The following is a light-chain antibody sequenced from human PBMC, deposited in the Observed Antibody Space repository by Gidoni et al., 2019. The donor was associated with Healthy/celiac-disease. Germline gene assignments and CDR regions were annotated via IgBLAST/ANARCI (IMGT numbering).Light chain of an antibody. V-gene: IGKV2-28*01. CDR3: MQALQTPWT. CDR1: KSLLHSNRYNY. Sequence: DIVMTHSPLSLPVTPGEPASISYRSSKSLLHSNRYNYLDWYLQKPGQSPQLLIYWGSTRASGVPDRFSGSGSGTDFTLKISRVEAEDVGVYYCMQALQTPWTFGQXTKVEIK. CDR2: WGS. J-gene: IGKJ1*01.